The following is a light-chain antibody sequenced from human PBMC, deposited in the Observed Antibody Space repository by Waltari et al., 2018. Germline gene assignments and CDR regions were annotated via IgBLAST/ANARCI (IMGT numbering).Light chain of an antibody. J-gene: IGKJ4*01. V-gene: IGKV3-11*01. CDR1: QSVSSY. Sequence: DIVLPHSPATLSFSPGDRATLSCRASQSVSSYLASSQQKPGQAPRLLIDDASNRAPGIPARFSGSGSGTDFTLTISSLEPEDFAVYYCQQRSNWPALTFGGGTKVEIK. CDR3: QQRSNWPALT. CDR2: DAS.